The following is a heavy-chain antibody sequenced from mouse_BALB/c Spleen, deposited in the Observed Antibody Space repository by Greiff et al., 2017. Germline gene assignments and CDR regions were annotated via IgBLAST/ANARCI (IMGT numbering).Heavy chain of an antibody. CDR3: ARAYGNYGYYAMDY. J-gene: IGHJ4*01. CDR2: INPGSGGT. D-gene: IGHD2-1*01. V-gene: IGHV1-54*01. CDR1: GYAFTNYL. Sequence: VQLQQSGAELVRPGTSVKVSCKASGYAFTNYLIEWVKQRPGQGLEWIGVINPGSGGTNYNEKFKGKATLTADKSSSTAYMQLSSLTSDDSAVYFCARAYGNYGYYAMDYWGQGTSVTVSS.